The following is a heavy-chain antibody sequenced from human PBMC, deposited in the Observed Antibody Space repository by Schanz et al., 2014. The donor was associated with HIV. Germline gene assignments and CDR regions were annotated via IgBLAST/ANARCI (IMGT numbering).Heavy chain of an antibody. J-gene: IGHJ3*01. CDR1: GFTFNSYG. CDR2: ISYDGRNK. CDR3: ARGGLGVVAEGNAFDL. V-gene: IGHV3-33*05. Sequence: QVQLVESGGGVVQPGGSLRLSCAASGFTFNSYGMHWVRQAPGKGLEWVSVISYDGRNKLYADSVKGRFTISRDNAKNSLYLQMNSLRAEDTAVYYCARGGLGVVAEGNAFDLWGQGTLVTVSS. D-gene: IGHD2-15*01.